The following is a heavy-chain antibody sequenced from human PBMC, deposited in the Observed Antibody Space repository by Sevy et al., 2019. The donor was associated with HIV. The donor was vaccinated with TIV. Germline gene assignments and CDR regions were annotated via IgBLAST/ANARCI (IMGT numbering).Heavy chain of an antibody. V-gene: IGHV2-5*01. CDR1: GFSLSTSGVG. CDR2: IYWNDDK. Sequence: SGPTLVKPTQTLTLTCTFSGFSLSTSGVGVGWIRQPPGKALEWLALIYWNDDKRYSPSLKSRLTITKDTSKNQVVLTTTNMDPVDTATYYCAHSPPHTPQDWFDPWGQGTLVTVSS. CDR3: AHSPPHTPQDWFDP. J-gene: IGHJ5*02.